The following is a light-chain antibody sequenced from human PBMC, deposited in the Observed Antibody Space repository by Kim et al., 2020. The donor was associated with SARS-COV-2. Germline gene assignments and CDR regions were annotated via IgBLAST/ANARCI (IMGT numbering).Light chain of an antibody. V-gene: IGLV3-19*01. CDR2: GRN. Sequence: SSELTQDPAVSVALGQTVRITCQGDSLRSYYATWYHQKPRQAPVLVIYGRNSRPSGIPDRFSGSASGNTASLTISGAPAEDESDFYCQSRDSGGNVVFGGGTRLTVL. J-gene: IGLJ2*01. CDR3: QSRDSGGNVV. CDR1: SLRSYY.